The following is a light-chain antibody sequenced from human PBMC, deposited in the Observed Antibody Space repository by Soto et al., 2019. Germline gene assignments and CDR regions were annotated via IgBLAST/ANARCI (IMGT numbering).Light chain of an antibody. J-gene: IGLJ1*01. CDR2: GNG. CDR3: SSYTSSSLYV. Sequence: QSVLTQPPSVSGAPGQRVTISCSGTSSSIGAGYEVHWYHQLPGTAPKLVVSGNGNRPSGVPDRLSASKSGTSASLAITGLQAEDEADYYCSSYTSSSLYVFGTGTKLTVL. CDR1: SSSIGAGYE. V-gene: IGLV1-40*01.